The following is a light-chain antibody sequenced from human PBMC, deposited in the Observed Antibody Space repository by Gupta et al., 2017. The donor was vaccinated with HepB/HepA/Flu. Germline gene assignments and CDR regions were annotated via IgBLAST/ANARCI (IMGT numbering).Light chain of an antibody. CDR2: AND. J-gene: IGLJ3*02. V-gene: IGLV1-51*02. CDR3: GSWHSSLNAWV. CDR1: SSNMATNY. Sequence: QSVLTQPPSVSAAPGQKVTISCSGSSSNMATNYVSWYQQFPGTAPKVHIYANDKRPSGIPDRFSGSKSGASATLDIAGLQTGDEADYYCGSWHSSLNAWVVGGGTKLTVL.